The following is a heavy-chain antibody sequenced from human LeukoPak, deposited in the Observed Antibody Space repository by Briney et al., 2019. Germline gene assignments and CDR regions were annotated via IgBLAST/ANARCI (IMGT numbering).Heavy chain of an antibody. V-gene: IGHV3-23*01. CDR2: ISDSGGTT. CDR3: AGSLVAATPYFDF. Sequence: GGSLRLSCAASGFTFSSYAITWVRLAPGKGLEWVSGISDSGGTTYYADSVKGRFTISRDNSKNTLYLQMNGLRAEDTAVYYCAGSLVAATPYFDFWGQGTLVTVSS. D-gene: IGHD1-26*01. J-gene: IGHJ4*02. CDR1: GFTFSSYA.